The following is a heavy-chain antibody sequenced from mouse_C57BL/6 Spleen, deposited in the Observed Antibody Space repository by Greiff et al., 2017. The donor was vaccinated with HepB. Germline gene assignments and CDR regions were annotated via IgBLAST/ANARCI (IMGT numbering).Heavy chain of an antibody. CDR1: GYAFSGYC. Sequence: VQLQQSGAELVKPGASVKISCKASGYAFSGYCMNWVKQRPGKGLEWIGQIYPGDGDTNYNGKFKGKATLTADKSSSTAYMQLSSLTSEDSAVYFCAIDSSGLFAYWGQSTTLTVSS. J-gene: IGHJ2*01. V-gene: IGHV1-80*01. CDR2: IYPGDGDT. CDR3: AIDSSGLFAY. D-gene: IGHD3-2*02.